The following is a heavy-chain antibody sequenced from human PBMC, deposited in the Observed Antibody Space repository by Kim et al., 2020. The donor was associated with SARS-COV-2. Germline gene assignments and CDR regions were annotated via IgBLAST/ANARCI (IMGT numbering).Heavy chain of an antibody. D-gene: IGHD3-9*01. CDR2: IYYSGST. J-gene: IGHJ5*02. V-gene: IGHV4-39*01. CDR3: ARNLYDILTGYYLGNWFDP. CDR1: GGSISSSSYY. Sequence: SETLSLTCTVSGGSISSSSYYWGWIRQPPGKGLEWIGSIYYSGSTYYNPSLKSRVTISVDTSKNQFSLKLSSVTAADTAVYYCARNLYDILTGYYLGNWFDPWGQGTLVTVSS.